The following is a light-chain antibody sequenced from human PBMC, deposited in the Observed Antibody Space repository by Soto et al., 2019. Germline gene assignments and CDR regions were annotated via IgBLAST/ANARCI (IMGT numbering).Light chain of an antibody. V-gene: IGKV3-20*01. CDR2: GAS. Sequence: EIVLTQSPGSLSLSPRERATLSCRASQSVSSNHLAWYQQKPGQAPRLIIYGASRRATGIPDRFSGSGSGIEFTLTISRLEPEDFAVYYCEQYGSFTYTFGQGTKVEIK. CDR1: QSVSSNH. CDR3: EQYGSFTYT. J-gene: IGKJ2*01.